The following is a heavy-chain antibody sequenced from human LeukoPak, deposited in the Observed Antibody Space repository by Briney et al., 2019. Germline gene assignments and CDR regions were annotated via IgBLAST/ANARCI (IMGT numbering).Heavy chain of an antibody. V-gene: IGHV4-61*02. Sequence: SETLSLTCTVSGGSISSNTYFSHWIRQPGGKGVEWIERIYSSGSTDYNPYRKSRITISVDTSKNQFSLKLTSVTAADMAVYYCAMRLVGPGAFGIWGQGTMVTVSS. CDR3: AMRLVGPGAFGI. CDR2: IYSSGST. CDR1: GGSISSNTYF. D-gene: IGHD2-8*02. J-gene: IGHJ3*02.